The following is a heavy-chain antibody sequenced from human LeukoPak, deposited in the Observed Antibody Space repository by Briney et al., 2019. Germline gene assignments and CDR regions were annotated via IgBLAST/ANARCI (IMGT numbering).Heavy chain of an antibody. CDR1: GFTFSSYA. V-gene: IGHV3-23*01. Sequence: GGSLRLSCAASGFTFSSYAMSWVRQAPGKGLEWVSAISGSGGSTYYADSVKGRFTISRDNSKNTLYLQMNSLRAEDTAVYYCARVGPHSSGWLNYYYYMDVWGKGTTVTVSS. CDR3: ARVGPHSSGWLNYYYYMDV. J-gene: IGHJ6*03. CDR2: ISGSGGST. D-gene: IGHD6-19*01.